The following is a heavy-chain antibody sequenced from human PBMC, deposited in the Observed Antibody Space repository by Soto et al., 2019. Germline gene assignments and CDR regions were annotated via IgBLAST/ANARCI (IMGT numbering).Heavy chain of an antibody. V-gene: IGHV1-18*01. CDR3: AGGGFGRLLYSPSQYYYDMDV. CDR2: ISGYDGRT. Sequence: ASVKVSCKTSGYTFTRYGISWVRQAPGQGLEWMGWISGYDGRTNFAQKVQDRVTMTTDTSTSTAYMELSSLRSEATAVYYWAGGGFGRLLYSPSQYYYDMDVWGQGTTVTVSS. CDR1: GYTFTRYG. D-gene: IGHD3-10*01. J-gene: IGHJ6*02.